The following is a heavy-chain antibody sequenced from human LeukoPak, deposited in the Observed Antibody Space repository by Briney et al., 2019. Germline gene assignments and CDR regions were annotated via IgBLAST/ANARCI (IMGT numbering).Heavy chain of an antibody. CDR1: RLTFSRYE. CDR3: AREDGVVVIASFDY. Sequence: PGGALRLSRAASRLTFSRYEMNWVRQAPGRGLEWVSYISSGGGAITYADYVKGRLTITRDSDKNSLYYQKNSLRGDDTAVDWCAREDGVVVIASFDYWGQGTLVTVSS. CDR2: ISSGGGAI. J-gene: IGHJ4*02. V-gene: IGHV3-48*03. D-gene: IGHD2-15*01.